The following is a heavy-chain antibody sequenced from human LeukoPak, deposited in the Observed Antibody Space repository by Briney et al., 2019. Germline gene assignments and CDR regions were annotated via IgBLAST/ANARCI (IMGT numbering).Heavy chain of an antibody. V-gene: IGHV3-21*01. CDR1: VFTFSSYS. CDR2: ISSSSSYI. J-gene: IGHJ6*03. CDR3: ARKLMVRGVISYYYYMDV. D-gene: IGHD3-10*01. Sequence: GGSLRLSCAASVFTFSSYSMNWVRQAPGKGLEWVSSISSSSSYIYYADSVKGRFTISRDNAKNSLYLQMNSLRAEDTAVYYCARKLMVRGVISYYYYMDVWGKGTTVTVSS.